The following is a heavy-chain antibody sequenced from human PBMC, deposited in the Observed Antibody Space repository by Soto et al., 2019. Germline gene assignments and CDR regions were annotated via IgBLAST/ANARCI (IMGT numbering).Heavy chain of an antibody. Sequence: QVQLQESGPGLVKPSETLSLTCTVSGGSISSYYWSWIRQPPGKGLEWIGYIYYSGSTNYNPSLKSRVTISVDTSKNQFSLKLSSVTAADTAVYYCASGSDLGPYGMDVWGQGTTVTVSS. V-gene: IGHV4-59*01. J-gene: IGHJ6*02. CDR3: ASGSDLGPYGMDV. D-gene: IGHD3-16*01. CDR2: IYYSGST. CDR1: GGSISSYY.